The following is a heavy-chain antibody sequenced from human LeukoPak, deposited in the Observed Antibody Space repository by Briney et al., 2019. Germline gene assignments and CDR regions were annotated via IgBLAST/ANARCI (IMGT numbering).Heavy chain of an antibody. D-gene: IGHD5-24*01. V-gene: IGHV3-64*01. CDR1: GFTFSSYA. CDR2: ISSNGGST. Sequence: PGGSLRLSCAASGFTFSSYAMHWVRQAPGKGLEYVSAISSNGGSTYYANSVKGRFTISRDNSKNTLYLQMGSLRAEDMAVYYCARVMLGGYNSGFDYWGQGTLVTVSS. J-gene: IGHJ4*02. CDR3: ARVMLGGYNSGFDY.